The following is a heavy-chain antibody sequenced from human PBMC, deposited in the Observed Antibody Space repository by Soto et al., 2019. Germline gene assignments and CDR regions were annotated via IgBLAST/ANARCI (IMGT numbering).Heavy chain of an antibody. J-gene: IGHJ4*02. D-gene: IGHD3-22*01. CDR1: GFTVSSNY. CDR2: IYSGGST. V-gene: IGHV3-53*02. CDR3: ARDHYDSSGYYYFEY. Sequence: EVQLVETGGGLIQPGGSLRLSCAASGFTVSSNYMSWVRQAPGKGLEWVSVIYSGGSTYYADSVQGGFTIPRDNYNQTLYVQMNSLRDEGTAVYYCARDHYDSSGYYYFEYWGQGTLGTVSS.